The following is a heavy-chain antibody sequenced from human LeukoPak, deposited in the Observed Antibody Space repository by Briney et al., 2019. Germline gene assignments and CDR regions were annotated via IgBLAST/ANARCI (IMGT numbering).Heavy chain of an antibody. V-gene: IGHV4-38-2*02. J-gene: IGHJ4*02. CDR2: LYHSGNS. Sequence: SETLSLTCTVSGYSISSGYYWGWIRQPPGKGLEWIGSLYHSGNSYYNPSLKSRATISVDTSKNHFSLKLRSVTAADTAVYYCARAETYSSDWYDPFSDYWGQGTLVTVSS. CDR1: GYSISSGYY. CDR3: ARAETYSSDWYDPFSDY. D-gene: IGHD6-19*01.